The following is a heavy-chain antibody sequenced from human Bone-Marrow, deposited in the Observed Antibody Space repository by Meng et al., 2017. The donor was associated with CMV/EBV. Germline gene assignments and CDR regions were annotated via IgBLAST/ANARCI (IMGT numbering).Heavy chain of an antibody. CDR2: INPNSGDT. CDR1: GYTFTGYY. Sequence: ASVTVSCKASGYTFTGYYMHWVRQAPGQGLEWMGWINPNSGDTNYAQQFQGRVTMTRDTSISTAYMELSGLRSDDTSVYYYAREADYWGQGTLVTVSS. J-gene: IGHJ4*02. CDR3: AREADY. V-gene: IGHV1-2*02.